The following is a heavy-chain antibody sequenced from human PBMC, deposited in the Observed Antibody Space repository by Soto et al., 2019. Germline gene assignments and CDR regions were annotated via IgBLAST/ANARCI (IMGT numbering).Heavy chain of an antibody. CDR1: GGTFSSYA. J-gene: IGHJ6*02. V-gene: IGHV1-69*13. Sequence: ASVKVSCKASGGTFSSYAISWVRQAPGQGLEWMGGIIPIFGTANYAQKFQGRVTITADDSTSTAYMELSSLRSEDTAVYYCARIGREYYYYGMDVWGQGTTVTVSS. D-gene: IGHD1-26*01. CDR2: IIPIFGTA. CDR3: ARIGREYYYYGMDV.